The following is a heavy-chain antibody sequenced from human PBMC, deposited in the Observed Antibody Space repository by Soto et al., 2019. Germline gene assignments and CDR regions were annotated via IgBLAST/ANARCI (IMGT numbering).Heavy chain of an antibody. D-gene: IGHD2-15*01. CDR2: INSDGSRT. J-gene: IGHJ3*02. Sequence: EVQLVESGGGLVQPGGSLRLSCAASGFTFSSYWMHWVRQAPGKGLVWVSRINSDGSRTNYADSVKGRFTISRDNAKNTLYMQMNSLRAEDTAVYYCARGGYCSGGTCYRDAFDIWGQGTMATVSS. V-gene: IGHV3-74*01. CDR3: ARGGYCSGGTCYRDAFDI. CDR1: GFTFSSYW.